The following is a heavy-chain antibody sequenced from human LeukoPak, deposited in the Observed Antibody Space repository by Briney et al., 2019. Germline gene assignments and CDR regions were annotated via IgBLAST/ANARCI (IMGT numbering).Heavy chain of an antibody. CDR2: IKDNGAGT. J-gene: IGHJ6*03. CDR3: AKGLRTGVGPYMGYHYYMDV. V-gene: IGHV3-23*01. CDR1: GFNFSSYA. Sequence: QSGGSLRLSCVGAGFNFSSYAMSWVRQAPGKGLKWVSTIKDNGAGTYYADSVKGRFTISRDNSYNTVSLQMNSLRDEDTGVYYCAKGLRTGVGPYMGYHYYMDVWGKGATVTVSS. D-gene: IGHD3-16*01.